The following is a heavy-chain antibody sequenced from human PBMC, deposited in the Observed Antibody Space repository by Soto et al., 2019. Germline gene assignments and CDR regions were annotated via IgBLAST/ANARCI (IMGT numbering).Heavy chain of an antibody. D-gene: IGHD3-16*01. CDR2: ISSSGTYI. CDR1: GFPFGIYT. J-gene: IGHJ4*02. Sequence: LRLSCETSGFPFGIYTMNWVRQAPGKGLEWVSSISSSGTYIDYADSVEGRFAISRDDAKNSVFLEMTSLRVDDTALYYCAISQDRGGRTTFIYWGQGTQVTVSS. V-gene: IGHV3-21*04. CDR3: AISQDRGGRTTFIY.